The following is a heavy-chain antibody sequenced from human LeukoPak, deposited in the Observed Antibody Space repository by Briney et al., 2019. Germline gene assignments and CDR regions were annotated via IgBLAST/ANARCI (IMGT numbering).Heavy chain of an antibody. Sequence: GGSLRLSCAASGFTVSSNYMTWVRQAPGKGLEWVSVIYSGGTTYYADSVKGRFTISRDNSKNTLFLQMNTLRNDDTAVYYCARDNFVVWTNPGYYYMDVWGKGTTVTVSS. CDR1: GFTVSSNY. CDR2: IYSGGTT. CDR3: ARDNFVVWTNPGYYYMDV. D-gene: IGHD1/OR15-1a*01. J-gene: IGHJ6*03. V-gene: IGHV3-53*01.